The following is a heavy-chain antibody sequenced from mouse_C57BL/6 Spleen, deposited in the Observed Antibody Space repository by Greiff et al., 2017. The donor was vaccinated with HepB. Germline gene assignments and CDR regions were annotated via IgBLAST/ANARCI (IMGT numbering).Heavy chain of an antibody. CDR3: AREGYYGNFDY. Sequence: QVQLKESGPELVKPGVPVKISCKASGYAFSSSWMNWVKQRPGKGLEWIGRIYPGDGDTNYNGKFKGKATLTADKSSSTAYMQLSSLTSEDSAVYFCAREGYYGNFDYWGQGTTLTVSS. V-gene: IGHV1-82*01. CDR2: IYPGDGDT. D-gene: IGHD1-1*01. J-gene: IGHJ2*01. CDR1: GYAFSSSW.